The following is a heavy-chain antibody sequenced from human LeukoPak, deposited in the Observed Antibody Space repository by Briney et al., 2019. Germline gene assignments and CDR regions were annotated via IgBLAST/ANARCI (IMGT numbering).Heavy chain of an antibody. D-gene: IGHD6-13*01. CDR1: GFTFDDYA. CDR2: ISWNSGSI. CDR3: AQDREYSSCWLDY. V-gene: IGHV3-9*01. Sequence: PGGSLRLSCAASGFTFDDYAMHWVRQAPGKGLEWVSGISWNSGSIGYADSVKGRFTISRDNAKNSLYLQMNSLRAEDTALYYCAQDREYSSCWLDYWGQSPLVTASS. J-gene: IGHJ4*01.